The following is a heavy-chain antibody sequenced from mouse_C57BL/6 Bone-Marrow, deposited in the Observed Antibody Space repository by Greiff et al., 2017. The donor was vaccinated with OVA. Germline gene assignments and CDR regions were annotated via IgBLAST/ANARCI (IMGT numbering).Heavy chain of an antibody. V-gene: IGHV1-19*01. CDR1: GYTFTDYY. J-gene: IGHJ2*01. D-gene: IGHD2-3*01. CDR3: ARDDGYYGVFDY. Sequence: VQLQQSGPVLVKPGASVKMSCKASGYTFTDYYMNWVKQSHGKSLEWIGVINPYNGGTSYNQKFKGKATLTVDKSSSTAYMELNSLTSEDSAVYYCARDDGYYGVFDYWGQGTTLTVSS. CDR2: INPYNGGT.